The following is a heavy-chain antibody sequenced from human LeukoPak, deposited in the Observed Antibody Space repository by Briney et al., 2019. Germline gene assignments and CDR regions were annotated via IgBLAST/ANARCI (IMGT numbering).Heavy chain of an antibody. CDR2: IFCSGGST. D-gene: IGHD6-19*01. CDR3: ATTTTGYSSGRFPSWPIDG. CDR1: GFTLSSYA. J-gene: IGHJ4*02. Sequence: GGSLRLSCAASGFTLSSYALYWVRPAPGKGLEGVAGIFCSGGSTHYADSVKGRFTLSGDNSKNPLDLQMNSLRAEDTAVYFCATTTTGYSSGRFPSWPIDGWGQGTLVTLSS. V-gene: IGHV3-23*01.